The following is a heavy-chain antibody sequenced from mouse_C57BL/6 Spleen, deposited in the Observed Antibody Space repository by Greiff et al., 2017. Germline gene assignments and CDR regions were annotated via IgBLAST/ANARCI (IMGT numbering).Heavy chain of an antibody. V-gene: IGHV5-17*01. CDR3: ARRKIYDGYHGAMDY. Sequence: EVQLKESGGGLVKPGGSLKLSCAASGFTFSDYGMHWVRQAPEKGLEWVAYISSGSSTIYYADTVKGRFTISRDNAKNTLFLQMTSLRSEDTAMYYCARRKIYDGYHGAMDYWGQGTSVTVSS. CDR1: GFTFSDYG. J-gene: IGHJ4*01. CDR2: ISSGSSTI. D-gene: IGHD2-3*01.